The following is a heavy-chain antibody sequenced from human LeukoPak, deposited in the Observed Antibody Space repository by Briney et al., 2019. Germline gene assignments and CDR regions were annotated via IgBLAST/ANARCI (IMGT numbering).Heavy chain of an antibody. V-gene: IGHV1-2*02. J-gene: IGHJ4*02. CDR2: INPNSGGT. D-gene: IGHD3-3*01. CDR1: GSTFTGYY. CDR3: ARRQYYDFWSGYRYYFDY. Sequence: ASVKVSCKASGSTFTGYYMHWVRQAPGQGLEWMGWINPNSGGTNYAQKFQGRVTMTRDTSISTAYMELSRLRSDDTAVYYCARRQYYDFWSGYRYYFDYWGQGTLVTVSS.